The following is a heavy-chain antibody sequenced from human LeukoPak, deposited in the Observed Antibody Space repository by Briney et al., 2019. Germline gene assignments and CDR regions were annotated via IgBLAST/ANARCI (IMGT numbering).Heavy chain of an antibody. J-gene: IGHJ6*02. Sequence: SQTLSLTCTVSGGSISSGAYYWSWIRQPPGKGLEWIGYIYYSGSTNYNPSLKSRVTISVDTSKNQFSLRLSSVTAADTAVYYCASLKTVYYGMDVWGQGTTVTVSS. D-gene: IGHD4-17*01. V-gene: IGHV4-61*08. CDR1: GGSISSGAYY. CDR3: ASLKTVYYGMDV. CDR2: IYYSGST.